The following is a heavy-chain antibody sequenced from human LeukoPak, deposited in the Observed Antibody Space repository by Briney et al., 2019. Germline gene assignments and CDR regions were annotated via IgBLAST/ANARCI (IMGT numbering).Heavy chain of an antibody. Sequence: SLTWAVGGWYVNDFYWNWIRNTQEKRLEWIGEINARGDTNYNPSLKSRVTISVDTSKKQFSLRLTSMIAADTALYYCARGQVPAARGYNWFDPWGQGTLVTVSS. CDR2: INARGDT. J-gene: IGHJ5*02. CDR1: GWYVNDFY. D-gene: IGHD2-2*01. CDR3: ARGQVPAARGYNWFDP. V-gene: IGHV4-34*01.